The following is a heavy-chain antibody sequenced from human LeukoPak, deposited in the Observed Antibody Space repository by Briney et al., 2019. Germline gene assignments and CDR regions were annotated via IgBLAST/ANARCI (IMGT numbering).Heavy chain of an antibody. CDR3: ARAYYDILTGYQASKGRNVPNPNTRYYFDY. V-gene: IGHV1-8*01. CDR1: GYTFTSYD. D-gene: IGHD3-9*01. J-gene: IGHJ4*02. Sequence: ASVKVSCKASGYTFTSYDINWVRQATGQGLEWMGWMNPNSGNTGYAQKFQGRVTMTRNTSISTAYMELSSLRSEDTAVYYCARAYYDILTGYQASKGRNVPNPNTRYYFDYWGQGTLVTVSS. CDR2: MNPNSGNT.